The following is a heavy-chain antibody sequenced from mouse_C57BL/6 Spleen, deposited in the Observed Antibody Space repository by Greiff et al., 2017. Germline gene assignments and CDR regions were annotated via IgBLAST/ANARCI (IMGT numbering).Heavy chain of an antibody. D-gene: IGHD1-1*01. CDR1: GFNIKDYY. V-gene: IGHV14-2*01. J-gene: IGHJ2*01. CDR2: IDPEDGDT. CDR3: ARSGGSSLFDY. Sequence: EVQLQQSGAELVKPGASVKLSCTASGFNIKDYYMHWVKQRTEQGLEWIGRIDPEDGDTKYAPKFQGKATITADTSSNTAYLQLSSLTSEDTAVYYCARSGGSSLFDYWGQGTTLTGSS.